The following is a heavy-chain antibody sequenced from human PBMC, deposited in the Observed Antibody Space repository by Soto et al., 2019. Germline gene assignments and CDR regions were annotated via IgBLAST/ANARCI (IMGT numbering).Heavy chain of an antibody. CDR2: IKSKIDGGTT. J-gene: IGHJ4*02. Sequence: PGGSLRLSFAASGFSFSNAWMSWVRQAPGKGLEWVGRIKSKIDGGTTDYAAPVKGRFTISRDDSKNTLYLQMNSLKTEDTAVYYCTTDNPPGSFWGQGTLVTVSS. CDR3: TTDNPPGSF. D-gene: IGHD3-10*01. V-gene: IGHV3-15*01. CDR1: GFSFSNAW.